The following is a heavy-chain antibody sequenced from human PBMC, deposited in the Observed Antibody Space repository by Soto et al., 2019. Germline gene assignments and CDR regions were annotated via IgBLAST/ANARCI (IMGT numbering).Heavy chain of an antibody. CDR2: IYYSGST. CDR1: GGSISSSSYY. CDR3: ASPYYYGSGRDYYGMDV. Sequence: PSETLSLTCTVSGGSISSSSYYWGWIRQPPGKGLEWIGSIYYSGSTYYNPSLKSRVTISVDTSKNQFSLKLSSVTAADTAVYYCASPYYYGSGRDYYGMDVWGQGTTVTVS. D-gene: IGHD3-10*01. J-gene: IGHJ6*02. V-gene: IGHV4-39*01.